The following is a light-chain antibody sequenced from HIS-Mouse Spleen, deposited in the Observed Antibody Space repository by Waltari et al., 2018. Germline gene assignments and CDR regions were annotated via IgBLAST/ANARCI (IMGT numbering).Light chain of an antibody. Sequence: QSALTQPPSVSGSPGQSVTISCTGTSRDVGSYHRVSWYQQPPGTAPKLMIYEVSNRPSGVPDRFSGSKSGNTASLTISGLQAEDEADYYCSSYTSSSTVFGTGTKVTVL. CDR1: SRDVGSYHR. CDR2: EVS. J-gene: IGLJ1*01. V-gene: IGLV2-18*02. CDR3: SSYTSSSTV.